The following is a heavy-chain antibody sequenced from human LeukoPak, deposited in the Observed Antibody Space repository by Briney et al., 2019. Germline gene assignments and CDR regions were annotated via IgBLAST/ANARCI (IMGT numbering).Heavy chain of an antibody. V-gene: IGHV4-59*08. J-gene: IGHJ4*02. Sequence: SETLSLTCTVSGGSISSYYWSWIRQPPGKGLEWIGYIYYSGSTNYNPSLKSRVTISVDTSKNQFSLKLSSVTAADTAVYYCARVGWNGRPVDYWGQGTLVTVSS. D-gene: IGHD1-1*01. CDR2: IYYSGST. CDR3: ARVGWNGRPVDY. CDR1: GGSISSYY.